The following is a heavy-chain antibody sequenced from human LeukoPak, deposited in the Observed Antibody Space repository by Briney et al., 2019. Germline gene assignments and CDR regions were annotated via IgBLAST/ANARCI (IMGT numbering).Heavy chain of an antibody. CDR1: GYSISSGYY. D-gene: IGHD6-13*01. CDR2: IYHSGRT. CDR3: ARGGSSWRKGVTWFDP. V-gene: IGHV4-38-2*02. Sequence: SETLSLTCTVSGYSISSGYYWGWIRQPPGKGLEWIGSIYHSGRTFYNPSLKSRVTISVDTSKNQFSLKLTSVTAADTAVYYCARGGSSWRKGVTWFDPWGQGTLVTVSS. J-gene: IGHJ5*02.